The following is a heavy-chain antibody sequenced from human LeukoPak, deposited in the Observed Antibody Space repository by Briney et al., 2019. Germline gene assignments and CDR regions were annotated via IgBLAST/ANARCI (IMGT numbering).Heavy chain of an antibody. CDR3: ARSIVVVPAAPGYGY. CDR2: IYPGDSDT. V-gene: IGHV5-51*01. J-gene: IGHJ4*02. CDR1: GYSFTSYW. D-gene: IGHD2-2*01. Sequence: GESLKISCKGSGYSFTSYWIGWVRQMPGKGLEWMGIIYPGDSDTRYSPSFQGQVTISADKSISTAYLQWSSLKASDTAMYYCARSIVVVPAAPGYGYWGQGTLVTVSS.